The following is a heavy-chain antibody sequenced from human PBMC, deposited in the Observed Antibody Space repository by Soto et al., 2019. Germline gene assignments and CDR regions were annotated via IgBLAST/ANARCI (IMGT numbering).Heavy chain of an antibody. CDR2: IYYNGGT. J-gene: IGHJ4*02. CDR3: ARRAAGGGYVFGD. D-gene: IGHD5-12*01. CDR1: GGSIGTFY. V-gene: IGHV4-59*01. Sequence: KSSETLSLACTVSGGSIGTFYGIWIRQPPGKGLEWIGHIYYNGGTEYNPSLKSRLTISVDTSRNQFSLKLSSVTAADTAVYYCARRAAGGGYVFGDWGQGTLVTVSS.